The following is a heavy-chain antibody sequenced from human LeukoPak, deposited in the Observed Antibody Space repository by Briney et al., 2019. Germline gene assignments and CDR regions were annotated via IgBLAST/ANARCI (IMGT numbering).Heavy chain of an antibody. D-gene: IGHD3-3*01. J-gene: IGHJ4*02. V-gene: IGHV3-23*01. CDR1: GFTFTSYG. CDR3: AKSRGPRVTIYGVDVFPPFDS. Sequence: GGSLRLSCVASGFTFTSYGMNWVRQAPGKGLEWVSGASGRGTYTYYADSVKGRFTISRDTSKNILYLQMDSLRAEDTAVYYCAKSRGPRVTIYGVDVFPPFDSWGQGALVSVSP. CDR2: ASGRGTYT.